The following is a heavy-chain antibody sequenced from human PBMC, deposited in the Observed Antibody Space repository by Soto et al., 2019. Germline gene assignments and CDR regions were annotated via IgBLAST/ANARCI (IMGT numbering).Heavy chain of an antibody. Sequence: GGSLRLSCAASGFTVSSNYMSWVHQAPGKGLEWVSVIYSGGSTYYADSVKGRFTISRHNSKNTLYLQMNSLRAEDTAVYYCARARCGGSCYFDYWGQGTLVTVSS. D-gene: IGHD2-15*01. CDR3: ARARCGGSCYFDY. J-gene: IGHJ4*02. CDR2: IYSGGST. V-gene: IGHV3-53*04. CDR1: GFTVSSNY.